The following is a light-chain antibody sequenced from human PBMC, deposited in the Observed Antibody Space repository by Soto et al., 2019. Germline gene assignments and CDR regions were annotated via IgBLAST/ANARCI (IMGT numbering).Light chain of an antibody. Sequence: EIVLTQSPGTLSLSPGERATLSCRASQSVSSSYLAWYQQKPGQAPRLLIYGASSRATGIPDRFSGSGSGTDFALTISRLEPEGFAVYFCQQYGSSPGFTFGPDTKVDIK. CDR1: QSVSSSY. J-gene: IGKJ3*01. CDR3: QQYGSSPGFT. V-gene: IGKV3-20*01. CDR2: GAS.